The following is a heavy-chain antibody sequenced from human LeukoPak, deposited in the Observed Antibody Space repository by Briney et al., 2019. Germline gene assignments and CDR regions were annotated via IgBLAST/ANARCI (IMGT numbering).Heavy chain of an antibody. CDR3: ASLYSSGSFDF. Sequence: GGSLRLPCEASGFTFSAYAMTWVRQAPGKGLEWVSSIGSDNKPHYSESVKGRFAISRDNSKNILFLHLNSLRAEDTALYYCASLYSSGSFDFWGQGTLVTVSS. V-gene: IGHV3-23*05. CDR1: GFTFSAYA. D-gene: IGHD6-19*01. CDR2: IGSDNKP. J-gene: IGHJ4*02.